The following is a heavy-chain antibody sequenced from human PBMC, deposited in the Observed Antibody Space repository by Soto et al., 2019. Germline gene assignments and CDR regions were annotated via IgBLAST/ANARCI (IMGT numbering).Heavy chain of an antibody. V-gene: IGHV5-51*01. J-gene: IGHJ1*01. CDR1: GYRFSSYW. CDR3: ASPITVFGVLYL. D-gene: IGHD3-3*01. Sequence: PGESLKLSCKGSGYRFSSYWVGWVRQMAGKGLEWMGMIHPGDPDIVYSPSFQGQVTISADKSTSTAYLQWSSLKASDTAMYYCASPITVFGVLYLWGKGTQATVSS. CDR2: IHPGDPDI.